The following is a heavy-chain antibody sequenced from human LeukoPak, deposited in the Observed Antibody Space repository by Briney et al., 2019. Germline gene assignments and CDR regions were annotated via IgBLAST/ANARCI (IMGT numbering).Heavy chain of an antibody. CDR2: IKSDGSST. Sequence: GGALRLSCAASGFTFSRYWMHWVRQAPGKGLVWVSCIKSDGSSTSIADSAKGRFTISRDNAKNTVYVQMNSLRAEDTAVYYCVRDNRSYNFDYWGQGTLVTVSS. CDR1: GFTFSRYW. D-gene: IGHD1-26*01. CDR3: VRDNRSYNFDY. J-gene: IGHJ4*02. V-gene: IGHV3-74*01.